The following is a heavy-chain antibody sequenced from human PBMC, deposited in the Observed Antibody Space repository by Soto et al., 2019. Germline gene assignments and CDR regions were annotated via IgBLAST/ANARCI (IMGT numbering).Heavy chain of an antibody. Sequence: QVHLVESGGGLVKPGGSLRLSCAASGFTFSDYYMGWIRQAPGKGLEWDSYISSSGTTIYYADFVKGRFTVSRDNAKNSLYLQMNSLRAEDTAVYYCARDDSFWRGTGFDPWGQGTLVTVSS. CDR2: ISSSGTTI. V-gene: IGHV3-11*01. CDR3: ARDDSFWRGTGFDP. D-gene: IGHD3-3*01. J-gene: IGHJ5*02. CDR1: GFTFSDYY.